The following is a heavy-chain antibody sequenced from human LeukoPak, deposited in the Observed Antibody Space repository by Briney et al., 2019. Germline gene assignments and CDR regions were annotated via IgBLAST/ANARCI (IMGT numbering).Heavy chain of an antibody. V-gene: IGHV3-7*01. CDR1: GFTFSDYY. Sequence: PGRTLRLSCAASGFTFSDYYMSSVRQAPARGLQWVANINKAGSEKNYMDSVKGRFTVSSDNAENSVYLKMSSLRVEDTAVYYCAGTFPDFVSAYWTRSTSLGYYDYWGQGTQVTVSS. D-gene: IGHD3-3*01. CDR3: AGTFPDFVSAYWTRSTSLGYYDY. CDR2: INKAGSEK. J-gene: IGHJ4*02.